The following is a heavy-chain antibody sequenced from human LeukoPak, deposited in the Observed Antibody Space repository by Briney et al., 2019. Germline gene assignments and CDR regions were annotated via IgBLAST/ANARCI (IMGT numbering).Heavy chain of an antibody. J-gene: IGHJ4*02. Sequence: GGSLRLSCAASGFTFSSDSMNWLRHAPRKGLEWVSSIISCNSYIYYADSVKQRFTISRENAKNSLYLQMNSLRAEDTAVYYCARDYRQVVRHFDYWDQGPVVPVS. CDR3: ARDYRQVVRHFDY. CDR2: IISCNSYI. D-gene: IGHD6-13*01. V-gene: IGHV3-21*01. CDR1: GFTFSSDS.